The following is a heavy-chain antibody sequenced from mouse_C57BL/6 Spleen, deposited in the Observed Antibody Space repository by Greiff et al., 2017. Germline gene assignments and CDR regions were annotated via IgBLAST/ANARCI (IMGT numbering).Heavy chain of an antibody. CDR2: INPNYGTT. V-gene: IGHV1-39*01. Sequence: VQLQQSGPELVKPGASVKISCKASGYSFTDYNMNWVKQSNGKSLEWIGVINPNYGTTSYNQKFKGKATLTVDQSSSTAYMQLNSLTSEDYAVXYGARYYGSSYELDDWGQGTTLTVSS. CDR1: GYSFTDYN. D-gene: IGHD1-1*01. J-gene: IGHJ2*01. CDR3: ARYYGSSYELDD.